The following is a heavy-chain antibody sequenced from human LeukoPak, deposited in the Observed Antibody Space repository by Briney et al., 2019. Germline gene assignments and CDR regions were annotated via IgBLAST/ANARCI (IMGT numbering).Heavy chain of an antibody. V-gene: IGHV3-48*03. CDR3: ASTSYYYETADY. CDR2: ISSSGSTI. J-gene: IGHJ4*02. CDR1: GFTFSSYE. D-gene: IGHD3-22*01. Sequence: GGSLRLSCAASGFTFSSYEMNWVRQAPGKGLEWVSYISSSGSTIYYADSVKGRFTISRDNAKNSLYPQMNSLRAEDTAVYYCASTSYYYETADYWGQGTLVTVSS.